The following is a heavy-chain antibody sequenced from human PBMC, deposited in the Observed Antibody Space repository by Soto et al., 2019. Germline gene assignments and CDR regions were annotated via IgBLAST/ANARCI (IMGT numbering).Heavy chain of an antibody. CDR2: INAGNGNT. J-gene: IGHJ5*02. CDR1: GYTFTSYA. V-gene: IGHV1-3*01. CDR3: ARDLGMTTVSNWFDP. D-gene: IGHD4-17*01. Sequence: GASVKVSCKASGYTFTSYAMHWVRQAPGQRLEWMGWINAGNGNTKYSQKFQGRVTITRDTSASTAYMELSSLRSEDTAVYYCARDLGMTTVSNWFDPWGQGTLVTVSS.